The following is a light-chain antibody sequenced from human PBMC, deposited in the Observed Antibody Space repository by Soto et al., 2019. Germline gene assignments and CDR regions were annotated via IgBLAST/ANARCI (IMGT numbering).Light chain of an antibody. Sequence: ILLTQSPATLSVSPGERAALSCRASQSVSSYLAWYQQKPGQAPRLLIYGASNRATGIPDRFSGSGSGTDFTLTISRLEPEDFAVYYCQQYGSSGTFGQGTKVDIK. V-gene: IGKV3-20*01. CDR3: QQYGSSGT. CDR1: QSVSSY. CDR2: GAS. J-gene: IGKJ1*01.